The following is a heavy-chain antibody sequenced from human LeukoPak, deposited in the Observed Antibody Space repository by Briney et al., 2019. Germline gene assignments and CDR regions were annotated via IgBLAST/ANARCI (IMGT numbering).Heavy chain of an antibody. J-gene: IGHJ4*02. Sequence: GSLRLSCAPSGFTFSRHGMHWVRQAPGKGLEWVAIISNDGSRKYYGHSVEGRFTISRDNSKNTLYLQMDSLRAEDTAVYYCARDRAWNYFDYWGQGSLVTVFS. V-gene: IGHV3-30*03. CDR1: GFTFSRHG. CDR2: ISNDGSRK. D-gene: IGHD3-3*01. CDR3: ARDRAWNYFDY.